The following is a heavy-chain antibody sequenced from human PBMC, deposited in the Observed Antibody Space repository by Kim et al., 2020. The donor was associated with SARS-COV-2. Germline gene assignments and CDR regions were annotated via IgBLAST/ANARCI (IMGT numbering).Heavy chain of an antibody. CDR1: GFTFSNYY. V-gene: IGHV3-11*03. CDR3: ATDYGGNSVFDY. Sequence: GGSLRLSCAASGFTFSNYYMNWIRQAPGKGLEWISYISSSTYTKYADSVKGRFTISRDNAKNSLFLEMNSLGAEDTAVYYCATDYGGNSVFDYWGPGTLVTVSS. J-gene: IGHJ4*02. CDR2: ISSSTYT. D-gene: IGHD4-17*01.